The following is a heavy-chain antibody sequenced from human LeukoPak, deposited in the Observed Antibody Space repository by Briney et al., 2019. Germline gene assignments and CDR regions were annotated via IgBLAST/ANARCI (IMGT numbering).Heavy chain of an antibody. CDR2: IRISGSTI. V-gene: IGHV3-11*01. J-gene: IGHJ4*02. D-gene: IGHD1-26*01. Sequence: GGSLRLSCAAPGFTFSDYYMGWIRRTPGKGLGWVSYIRISGSTIYYAHSVKGRFTISRDNAKNSLHLEMNSLRAEDTAVYYCARDTYQSGSYQRVFDYWGQGTLVTVSS. CDR3: ARDTYQSGSYQRVFDY. CDR1: GFTFSDYY.